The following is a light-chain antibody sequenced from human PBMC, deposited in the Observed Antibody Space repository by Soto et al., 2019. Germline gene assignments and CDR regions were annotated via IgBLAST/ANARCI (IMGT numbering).Light chain of an antibody. CDR1: QSVTSTH. CDR2: GAS. CDR3: QQTNGFPFT. V-gene: IGKV3-20*01. Sequence: EIVLTQSPGTLSLSPGERATLSCRASQSVTSTHLAWYQQKPGQAPRLLIYGASTRAAGIPARFSGSGFGTDFTLTINSLQSEDFAVYYCQQTNGFPFTFGQGTRLEIK. J-gene: IGKJ5*01.